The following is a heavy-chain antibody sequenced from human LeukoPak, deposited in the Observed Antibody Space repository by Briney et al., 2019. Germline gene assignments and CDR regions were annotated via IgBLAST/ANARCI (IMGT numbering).Heavy chain of an antibody. Sequence: PSETLSLTCTVSGGSISSSNYYWGWVRQTPGKGLEWIGSIYYSGSTYYNPSLKSRVTISVDRSKNQFSLKLSSVTAADTAVYYCARGIVATKYNWFDPWGQGTLVTVSS. CDR2: IYYSGST. CDR1: GGSISSSNYY. V-gene: IGHV4-39*07. D-gene: IGHD5-12*01. CDR3: ARGIVATKYNWFDP. J-gene: IGHJ5*02.